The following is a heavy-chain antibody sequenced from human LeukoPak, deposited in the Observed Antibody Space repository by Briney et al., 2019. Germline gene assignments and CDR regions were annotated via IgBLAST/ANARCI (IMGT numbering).Heavy chain of an antibody. Sequence: PGRSLRLSCAASGFTFSSYGMHWVRQAPGKGLEWVAIIWYDGSNKYYADSVKGRFTISRDNSKNTLYLQMNSLRAEDTAVYYCAKGVMGTAYFDYWGQGTLVTVSS. CDR2: IWYDGSNK. CDR3: AKGVMGTAYFDY. V-gene: IGHV3-33*06. D-gene: IGHD5-18*01. J-gene: IGHJ4*02. CDR1: GFTFSSYG.